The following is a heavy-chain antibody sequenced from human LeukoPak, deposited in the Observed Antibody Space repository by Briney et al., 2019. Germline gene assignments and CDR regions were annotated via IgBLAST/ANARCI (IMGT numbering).Heavy chain of an antibody. CDR1: GFSFSNAW. D-gene: IGHD3-22*01. V-gene: IGHV3-15*01. CDR3: TTSLTSGYYIDY. J-gene: IGHJ4*02. CDR2: IKSKTDGGAT. Sequence: GGSLRLSCAASGFSFSNAWMTWVRQAPGKGLEWVGRIKSKTDGGATDYAAPVKGRSTISRDDSKSTLYLQLNSLKTEDTAVYYCTTSLTSGYYIDYWGQGTLVTVS.